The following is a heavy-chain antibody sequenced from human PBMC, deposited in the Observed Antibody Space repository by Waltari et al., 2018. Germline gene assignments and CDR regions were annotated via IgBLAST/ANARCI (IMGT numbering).Heavy chain of an antibody. CDR3: ARQPIEGNLPDWFDP. CDR1: GYSISNVYY. Sequence: QVQLQQSGPGLVKPSETLSLTCTVSGYSISNVYYWGWIRQPHGKGLEWIGSIHHSGSAYYNPSLNSRVTISLETAKNQFSLKLTSVAATDTAIYYCARQPIEGNLPDWFDPWGQGTLVTVSS. V-gene: IGHV4-38-2*02. J-gene: IGHJ5*02. D-gene: IGHD1-1*01. CDR2: IHHSGSA.